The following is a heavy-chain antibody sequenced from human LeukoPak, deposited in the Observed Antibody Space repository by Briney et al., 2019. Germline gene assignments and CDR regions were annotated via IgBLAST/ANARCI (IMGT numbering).Heavy chain of an antibody. CDR1: GGSISSNNW. CDR2: IYHSGST. Sequence: SGTLSLTCAVSGGSISSNNWWTWVRQPPGEGLEWIGDIYHSGSTDYNLSLKSRVTISVVKPKNQFSLRLSSVTAADTAVYYCAKDGYNRAFDIWGQGTMVTVSS. CDR3: AKDGYNRAFDI. J-gene: IGHJ3*02. V-gene: IGHV4-4*02. D-gene: IGHD5-18*01.